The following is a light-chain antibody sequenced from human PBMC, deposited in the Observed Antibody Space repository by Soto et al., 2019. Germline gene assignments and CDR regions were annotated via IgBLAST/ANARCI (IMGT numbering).Light chain of an antibody. V-gene: IGKV3-20*01. CDR1: QSVSSAN. CDR2: AAS. Sequence: EIVLTQSPGTLSLSPGERATLSCRASQSVSSANFAWYQQRPGQAPRLLIYAASSRPIGIPDRFSGSGSGTDFTLTISSLQPEDFATYYCQQSYSTPTFGQGTKVDIK. J-gene: IGKJ1*01. CDR3: QQSYSTPT.